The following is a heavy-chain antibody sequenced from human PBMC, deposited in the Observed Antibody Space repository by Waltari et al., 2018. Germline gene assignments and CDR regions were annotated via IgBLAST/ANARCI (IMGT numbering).Heavy chain of an antibody. V-gene: IGHV3-7*01. J-gene: IGHJ5*02. CDR1: GFTFSSYW. CDR3: ARDRYSSSWYGEYNWFDP. D-gene: IGHD6-13*01. Sequence: EVQLVESGGGLVQPGGSLRLSCAASGFTFSSYWMSWVRQAPGKGLEWVANIKQDGSEKYYVDAVKGRFTSSGDNAKNSLYLQMNSLSAEETAVYYCARDRYSSSWYGEYNWFDPWGQGTLVTVSS. CDR2: IKQDGSEK.